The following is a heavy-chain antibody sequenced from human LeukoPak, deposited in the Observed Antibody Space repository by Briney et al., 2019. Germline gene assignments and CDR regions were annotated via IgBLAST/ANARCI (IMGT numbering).Heavy chain of an antibody. CDR2: IYYSGST. CDR3: ARDDNWNYDY. CDR1: GGSISSYY. D-gene: IGHD1-20*01. V-gene: IGHV4-59*12. Sequence: SETLSLTCTVSGGSISSYYWSWIRQPPGKGLEWIGYIYYSGSTNYNPSLKSRVTISVDTSKNQFSLKLSSVTAADTAVYYCARDDNWNYDYWGQGTLVTVSS. J-gene: IGHJ4*02.